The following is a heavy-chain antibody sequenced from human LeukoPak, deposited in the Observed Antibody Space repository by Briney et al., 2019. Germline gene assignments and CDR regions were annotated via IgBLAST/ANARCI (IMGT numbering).Heavy chain of an antibody. D-gene: IGHD6-13*01. Sequence: GGSLRLSCAASGFTVSSNYMSWVRQAPGKGLEWVSIIYSDRSTNYPDSVKARFTISRDNSKNTLYLQMNRLRAEDTAMYYCARDTPSSSAISHWGQGTLVTVSS. J-gene: IGHJ4*02. V-gene: IGHV3-53*01. CDR1: GFTVSSNY. CDR3: ARDTPSSSAISH. CDR2: IYSDRST.